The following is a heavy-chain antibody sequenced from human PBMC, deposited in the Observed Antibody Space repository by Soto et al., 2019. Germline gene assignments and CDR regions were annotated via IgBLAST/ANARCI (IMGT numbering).Heavy chain of an antibody. D-gene: IGHD2-8*01. V-gene: IGHV1-2*04. CDR3: ARGDSTDCSNGVCSFFYNHDMDV. Sequence: GASVKVSCKAFGYSFTGYHIHWVRQAPGEGLEWLGRINPKSGGTSTAQKFQGWVTMTTDTSISTASMELTRLTSDDTAIYYCARGDSTDCSNGVCSFFYNHDMDVWGQGTTVTVSS. CDR2: INPKSGGT. J-gene: IGHJ6*02. CDR1: GYSFTGYH.